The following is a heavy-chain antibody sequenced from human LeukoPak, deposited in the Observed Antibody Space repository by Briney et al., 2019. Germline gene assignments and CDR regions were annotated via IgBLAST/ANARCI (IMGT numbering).Heavy chain of an antibody. V-gene: IGHV1-18*01. Sequence: ASVKVSCKASGYTFTSYGISWVRQAPGQGLEWMGWISAYNGNTNYAQKLQGRVTMTTDTSTSTAYKELRSLRSDDTAVYYCARDYLPTRDFWSGYYYYYYYYMDVWGKGTTVTVSS. CDR2: ISAYNGNT. J-gene: IGHJ6*03. CDR3: ARDYLPTRDFWSGYYYYYYYYMDV. CDR1: GYTFTSYG. D-gene: IGHD3-3*01.